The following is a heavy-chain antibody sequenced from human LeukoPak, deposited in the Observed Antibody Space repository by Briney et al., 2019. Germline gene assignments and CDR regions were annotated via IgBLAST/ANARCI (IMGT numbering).Heavy chain of an antibody. CDR2: ISSGGGA. Sequence: SETLPLTCSESGGSNSSSYWRWIRQSPGELLEHIAYISSGGGATYNPSLRGRVIISRDTSKNQVSLNLTSVTAADTAVYFCARDRHAGSCSGSRCYPYYFDSWGQGTLVTVSS. V-gene: IGHV4-59*01. J-gene: IGHJ4*02. CDR1: GGSNSSSY. D-gene: IGHD2-15*01. CDR3: ARDRHAGSCSGSRCYPYYFDS.